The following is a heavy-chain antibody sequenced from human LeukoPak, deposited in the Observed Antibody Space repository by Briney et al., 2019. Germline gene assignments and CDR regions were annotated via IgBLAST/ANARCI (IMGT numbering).Heavy chain of an antibody. CDR2: IHPNSGGA. V-gene: IGHV1-2*02. Sequence: ASVKVSCKASGYNFTGYYLHWVRQAPGQGLEWMGWIHPNSGGANYAQKFQGRVTMTRDTSISTAYMELSSLRSDDTAVYYCARLAAVPGWGQGTLVTVSS. CDR1: GYNFTGYY. CDR3: ARLAAVPG. D-gene: IGHD6-19*01. J-gene: IGHJ1*01.